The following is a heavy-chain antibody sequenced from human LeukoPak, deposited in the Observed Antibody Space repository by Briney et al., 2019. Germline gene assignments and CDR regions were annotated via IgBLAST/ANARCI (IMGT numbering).Heavy chain of an antibody. Sequence: GGSLRLSCAASGFTVSSNYMSWVRQAPGKGLEWVSVIYSGSSTYYADSVKGRFTISRDNSKNTLYLQMNSLRAEDTAVYYCARPWYRGIAAAGPGDYWGQGTLVTVSS. CDR2: IYSGSST. CDR3: ARPWYRGIAAAGPGDY. V-gene: IGHV3-53*01. J-gene: IGHJ4*02. D-gene: IGHD6-13*01. CDR1: GFTVSSNY.